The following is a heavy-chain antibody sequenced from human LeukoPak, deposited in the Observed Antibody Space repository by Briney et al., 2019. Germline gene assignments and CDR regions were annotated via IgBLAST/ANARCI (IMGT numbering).Heavy chain of an antibody. CDR3: AKGDYYDSSGHIDY. J-gene: IGHJ4*02. D-gene: IGHD3-22*01. CDR1: GFTFSSYA. Sequence: GGSLRLSCAASGFTFSSYAMSWVRQAPGKALEWVSAISGSGGSTYYADSVKGRFTISRDNSKNTLYLQMNSLRAEDTAVYYCAKGDYYDSSGHIDYWGQGTLVTVSS. CDR2: ISGSGGST. V-gene: IGHV3-23*01.